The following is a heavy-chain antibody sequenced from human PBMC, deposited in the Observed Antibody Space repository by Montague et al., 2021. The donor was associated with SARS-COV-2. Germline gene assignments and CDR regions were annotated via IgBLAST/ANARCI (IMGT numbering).Heavy chain of an antibody. CDR2: IYYSGST. CDR1: GGSISSYY. CDR3: RWLLVRRPYY. V-gene: IGHV4-59*08. Sequence: SETLSLTCTVTGGSISSYYWSWIRQPPGKGLEWIGDIYYSGSTTYNPTLKSRVTISVDTSTNQFYLKLSSVTAADTAFSFLRWLLVRRPYYWDQGTLVTAPS. J-gene: IGHJ4*02. D-gene: IGHD4-17*01.